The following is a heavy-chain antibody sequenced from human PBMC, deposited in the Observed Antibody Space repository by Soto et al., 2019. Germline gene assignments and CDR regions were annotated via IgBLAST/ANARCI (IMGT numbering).Heavy chain of an antibody. CDR3: AGTTSHYWYYMDV. D-gene: IGHD1-7*01. Sequence: SQTLSLTCAMSGDSVSSNSAAWNWIRQSPSRGLEWLGRTYYRSRWYNDYAVSVRSRITVNPDTSKNQFSLQLTSVTPEDTAVYYCAGTTSHYWYYMDVWGKGTSVTGSS. V-gene: IGHV6-1*01. CDR1: GDSVSSNSAA. J-gene: IGHJ6*03. CDR2: TYYRSRWYN.